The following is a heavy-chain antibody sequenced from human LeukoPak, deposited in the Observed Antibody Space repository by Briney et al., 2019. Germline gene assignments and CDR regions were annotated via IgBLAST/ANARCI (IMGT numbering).Heavy chain of an antibody. J-gene: IGHJ4*02. CDR2: IYSGGSI. Sequence: GGSLRLSCAASGFTFSSYAMNWVRQAPGKGLEWVSVIYSGGSIYYADSVKGRFTISRDNSKNTLYLQMNSLRVEDTAVYYCSRESTMMDEDWGQGTLVTVSS. CDR1: GFTFSSYA. CDR3: SRESTMMDED. D-gene: IGHD3-22*01. V-gene: IGHV3-66*01.